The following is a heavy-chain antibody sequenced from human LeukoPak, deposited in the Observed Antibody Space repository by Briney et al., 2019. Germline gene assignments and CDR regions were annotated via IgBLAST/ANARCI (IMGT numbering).Heavy chain of an antibody. J-gene: IGHJ6*03. D-gene: IGHD2-2*02. V-gene: IGHV4-59*01. CDR2: IYYSGST. CDR1: GGSISSYY. CDR3: ARVSYQPLLYPPYYYYYMDV. Sequence: SETLSLTCTVSGGSISSYYWNWIRQPPGKGLEWIGYIYYSGSTNYNPSLKSRVTISVDTSKNQFSLKLSSVTAADTAVYYCARVSYQPLLYPPYYYYYMDVWGKGTTVTVSS.